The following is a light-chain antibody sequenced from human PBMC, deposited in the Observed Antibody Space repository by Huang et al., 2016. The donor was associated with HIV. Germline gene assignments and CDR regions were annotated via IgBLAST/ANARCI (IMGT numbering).Light chain of an antibody. J-gene: IGKJ4*01. V-gene: IGKV3-11*01. Sequence: EIVLTQSPATMSLSPGERATLSCRASQSVSHYLAWYQQKPGQAPRLLIYDVATRATGIPARFRGSGSGTDFTLTSSSLEPEDFAVYYCQQRGNWPLTFGGGTKVEIK. CDR1: QSVSHY. CDR2: DVA. CDR3: QQRGNWPLT.